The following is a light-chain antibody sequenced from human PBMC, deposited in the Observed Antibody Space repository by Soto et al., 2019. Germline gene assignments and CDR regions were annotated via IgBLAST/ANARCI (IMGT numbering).Light chain of an antibody. CDR1: QSVSSN. CDR3: QQRSNWPRALT. CDR2: DAS. V-gene: IGKV3-11*01. Sequence: EIVLTQSPATLSLSPGERATLSCRASQSVSSNLAWYQQKPGPAPRLLIYDASNRATGIPARFSGSGSGTDFTLTISSLEPEDFAVYYCQQRSNWPRALTFGGGTKVEIK. J-gene: IGKJ4*01.